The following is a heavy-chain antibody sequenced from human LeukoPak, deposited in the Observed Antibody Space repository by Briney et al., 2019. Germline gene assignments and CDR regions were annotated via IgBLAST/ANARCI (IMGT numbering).Heavy chain of an antibody. D-gene: IGHD2-2*01. V-gene: IGHV1-69*01. CDR2: IIPIFGTA. CDR3: ARSYIVVVPAAIRGWFDP. Sequence: SVKVSCKASGGTFSSYAISWVRQAPGQGLEWMGGIIPIFGTANYAQKFQGRVTITADESTSTAYMELSSLRSEDTAVYYCARSYIVVVPAAIRGWFDPWGQGTLVTVSS. CDR1: GGTFSSYA. J-gene: IGHJ5*02.